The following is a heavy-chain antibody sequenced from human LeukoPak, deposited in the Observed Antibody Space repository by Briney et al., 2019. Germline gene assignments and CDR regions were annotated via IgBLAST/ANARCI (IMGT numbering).Heavy chain of an antibody. CDR1: GFTFSSYA. CDR3: AREGSSSWSQYNWFDP. J-gene: IGHJ5*02. V-gene: IGHV3-30*04. D-gene: IGHD6-13*01. CDR2: ISYDGSNK. Sequence: GGSLRLSCAASGFTFSSYAMHWVRQAPGKGLEWVAVISYDGSNKYYADSVKGRFTISRDNSKNTLYLQMNSLRAEDTAVYYCAREGSSSWSQYNWFDPWGQGTVVTVSS.